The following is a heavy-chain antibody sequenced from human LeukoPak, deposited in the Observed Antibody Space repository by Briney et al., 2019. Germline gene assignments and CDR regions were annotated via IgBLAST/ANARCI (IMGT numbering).Heavy chain of an antibody. V-gene: IGHV4-59*08. CDR3: ARGQFWSGYSI. Sequence: SETLSLTCTVSRGSISTYYWTWIRQSPEKGLEWIGYIHYGGRTNYNSSLKSRVTMSVDTSKNQFSLNLSSVTAADAAVYYCARGQFWSGYSIWGQGTLVTVSS. J-gene: IGHJ4*02. CDR2: IHYGGRT. CDR1: RGSISTYY. D-gene: IGHD3-3*02.